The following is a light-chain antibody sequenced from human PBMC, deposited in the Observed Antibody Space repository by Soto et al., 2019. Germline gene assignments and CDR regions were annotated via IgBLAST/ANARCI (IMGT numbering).Light chain of an antibody. CDR1: QSISSY. CDR3: QQSYSTPWT. V-gene: IGKV1-39*01. Sequence: DNQMTQSPSSMSASVGDRVTITCRASQSISSYLNWYQQKPGKAPKLLIYAASSLQSGVPSRFSGSGSGTDFTLTISSLQPEDFATYYCQQSYSTPWTFDQGTKVEIK. CDR2: AAS. J-gene: IGKJ1*01.